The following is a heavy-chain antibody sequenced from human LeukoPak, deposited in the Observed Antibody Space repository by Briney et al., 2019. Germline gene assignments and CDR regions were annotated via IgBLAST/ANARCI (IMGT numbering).Heavy chain of an antibody. J-gene: IGHJ4*02. CDR1: GFTFSGSA. Sequence: GGSLRLSCAASGFTFSGSAMQRVRQASGKGLEWVGRIRSKPNSYATAYGASVKGRFTISRDDSKNTAYLQMNSLKTEDTAVYYCTTQYYYDSSGSEPSTYYFDYWGQGTLVTVSS. D-gene: IGHD3-22*01. CDR2: IRSKPNSYAT. CDR3: TTQYYYDSSGSEPSTYYFDY. V-gene: IGHV3-73*01.